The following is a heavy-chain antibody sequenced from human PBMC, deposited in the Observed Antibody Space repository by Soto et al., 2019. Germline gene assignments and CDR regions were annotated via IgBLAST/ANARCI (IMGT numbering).Heavy chain of an antibody. CDR3: AKREQLVRSGAFDI. Sequence: GRSLRLSCAASGFTFSSYGMHWVRQAPGKGLEWVAVISYDGSNKYYADSVKGRFTISRDNSKNTLYLQMNSLRAEDTAVYYCAKREQLVRSGAFDIWGQGTMVTVSS. CDR1: GFTFSSYG. J-gene: IGHJ3*02. D-gene: IGHD6-6*01. CDR2: ISYDGSNK. V-gene: IGHV3-30*18.